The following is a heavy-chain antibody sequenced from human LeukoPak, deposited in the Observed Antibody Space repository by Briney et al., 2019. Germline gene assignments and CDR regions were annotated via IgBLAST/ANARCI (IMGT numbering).Heavy chain of an antibody. CDR1: GFTFSDYY. CDR2: ISSSGSNI. Sequence: GGSLRLSCAASGFTFSDYYMSWIRQAPGKGLEWVSYISSSGSNIYSADSVKGRFTISRDVAKNSLYLQMNSLRAEDTAVYYCARGIDTSGWYDFDYWGQGTLVTVSS. CDR3: ARGIDTSGWYDFDY. J-gene: IGHJ4*02. V-gene: IGHV3-11*04. D-gene: IGHD6-19*01.